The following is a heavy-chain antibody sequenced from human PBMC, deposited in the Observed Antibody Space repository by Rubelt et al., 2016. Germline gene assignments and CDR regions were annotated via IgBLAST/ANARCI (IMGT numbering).Heavy chain of an antibody. CDR1: GGSISSYY. J-gene: IGHJ4*02. CDR2: IHYSGST. Sequence: QLQESGPGLVKPSETLSLTCTVSGGSISSYYWSWIRQPPGKGLEWIAYIHYSGSTKYDPSLKSRVTISVDTSKNQFSLGVNSVTAADTAVYYCARHLRSGSGYYSPFVYWGQGTLVTVSS. D-gene: IGHD3-22*01. CDR3: ARHLRSGSGYYSPFVY. V-gene: IGHV4-59*08.